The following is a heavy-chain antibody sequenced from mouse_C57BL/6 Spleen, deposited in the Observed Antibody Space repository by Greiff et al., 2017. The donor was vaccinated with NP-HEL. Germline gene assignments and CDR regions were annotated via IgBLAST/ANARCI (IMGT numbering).Heavy chain of an antibody. J-gene: IGHJ3*01. V-gene: IGHV1-82*01. CDR1: GYAFSSSW. CDR3: ARSPFTTVVEGGFAY. Sequence: QVQLQQSGPELVKPGASVKISCKASGYAFSSSWMNWVKQRPGKGLEWIGRIYPGDGDTNYNGKFKGKATLTADKSSSTAYMQLSSLTSEDSAVYFCARSPFTTVVEGGFAYWGQGTLVTVSA. D-gene: IGHD1-1*01. CDR2: IYPGDGDT.